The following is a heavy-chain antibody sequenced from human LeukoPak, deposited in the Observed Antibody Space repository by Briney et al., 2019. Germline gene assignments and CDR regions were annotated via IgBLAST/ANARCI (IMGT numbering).Heavy chain of an antibody. Sequence: ASETLSLTCTVSGGSMSSSSYYWGWIRQPPGKGLEWIGNIYYSGSTYYNPSLKSRVTISVDTSKNQFSLKLSSVTAADTAVYYCASFYGDYGKNWFDPWGQGTLVTVSS. CDR2: IYYSGST. CDR3: ASFYGDYGKNWFDP. CDR1: GGSMSSSSYY. J-gene: IGHJ5*02. V-gene: IGHV4-39*07. D-gene: IGHD4-17*01.